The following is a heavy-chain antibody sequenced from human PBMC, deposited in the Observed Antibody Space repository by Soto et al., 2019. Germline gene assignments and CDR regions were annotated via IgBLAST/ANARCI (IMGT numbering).Heavy chain of an antibody. CDR3: ALGRGHNWNDYYFDY. J-gene: IGHJ4*02. CDR2: IYYGGST. D-gene: IGHD1-20*01. Sequence: PSETLSLTXPVSGGSISSSSYYWGCIRQPPGKGLEWIGSIYYGGSTYYNPSLKSRVTISADTSKNQFSLKLSSVTAADTAVYYCALGRGHNWNDYYFDYWGQGTLVTVS. V-gene: IGHV4-39*01. CDR1: GGSISSSSYY.